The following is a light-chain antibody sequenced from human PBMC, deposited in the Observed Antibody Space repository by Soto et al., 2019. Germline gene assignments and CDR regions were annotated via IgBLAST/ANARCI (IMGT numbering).Light chain of an antibody. Sequence: DIQMTEAPSSLSASVGDRVTITCRASQTISSWLAWYRQKPGKAPKLLIYKASTLKSGLPSRFWCSVSGTEFTLTTISVQADDFATDYCQHYKSYGEACGQGTKVDIK. V-gene: IGKV1-5*03. CDR2: KAS. CDR3: QHYKSYGEA. CDR1: QTISSW. J-gene: IGKJ1*01.